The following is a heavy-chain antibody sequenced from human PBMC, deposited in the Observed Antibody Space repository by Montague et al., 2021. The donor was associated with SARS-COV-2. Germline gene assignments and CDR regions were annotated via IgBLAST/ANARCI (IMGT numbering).Heavy chain of an antibody. D-gene: IGHD2-2*01. CDR1: RGSFSGYY. J-gene: IGHJ4*02. CDR2: INHSGGV. Sequence: SETLSLTCTVHRGSFSGYYWTWIRLPPGKGLEWIGEINHSGGVNYNQSLKSRVTISVDTSKNHFSLKLRSVTAADTAIYYCAGGYCSSTTCYRSLHYWGQGTMVAVSS. V-gene: IGHV4-34*01. CDR3: AGGYCSSTTCYRSLHY.